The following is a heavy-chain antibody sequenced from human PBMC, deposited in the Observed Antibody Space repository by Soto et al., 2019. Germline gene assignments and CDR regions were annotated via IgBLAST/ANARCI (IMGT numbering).Heavy chain of an antibody. Sequence: GGSLRLSCAASGFTFSSYGMHWVRQAPGKGLEWVAVIWYDGSNKYYADSVKGRFTISRDNSKNTLYLQMNSLRAEDTAVYYCARGKGNALLKYYYYGMDVWGQGTTVTVSS. CDR1: GFTFSSYG. J-gene: IGHJ6*02. D-gene: IGHD1-26*01. V-gene: IGHV3-33*01. CDR3: ARGKGNALLKYYYYGMDV. CDR2: IWYDGSNK.